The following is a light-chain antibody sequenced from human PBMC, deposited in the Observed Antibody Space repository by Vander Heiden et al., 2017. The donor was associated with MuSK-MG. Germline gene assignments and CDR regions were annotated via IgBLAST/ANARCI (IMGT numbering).Light chain of an antibody. V-gene: IGLV2-11*02. CDR2: EDS. CDR3: CSHEASYTVTV. CDR1: TSDVSGYTF. Sequence: QSALTQPRSVSGSPGQSVTLSCTGATSDVSGYTFVSWYQQHPGRAPKLLIYEDSKRPSGVPDRFSGSKSGNEASLNISGLQADDEAEYYCCSHEASYTVTVLGPGTTVTVL. J-gene: IGLJ1*01.